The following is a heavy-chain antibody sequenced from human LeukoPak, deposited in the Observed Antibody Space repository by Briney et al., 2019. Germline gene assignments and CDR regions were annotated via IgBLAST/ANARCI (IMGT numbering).Heavy chain of an antibody. V-gene: IGHV3-23*01. J-gene: IGHJ4*02. CDR2: MRGGGGSR. CDR3: AKSYGVTDPLDY. CDR1: GFTFSSYA. Sequence: GGSLRLSCAASGFTFSSYAMSWVRQAPGKGLVWVSVMRGGGGSRYYADSVKGRFTISRDYSKNTLYLQMNSLRAEDTAVYYCAKSYGVTDPLDYWGQGTLVTVSS. D-gene: IGHD2-21*02.